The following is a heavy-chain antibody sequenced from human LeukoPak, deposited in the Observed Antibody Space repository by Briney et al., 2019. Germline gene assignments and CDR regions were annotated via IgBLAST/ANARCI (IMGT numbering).Heavy chain of an antibody. CDR3: ARHEGSYYDKSGYTFDY. CDR1: AGSVNSGSYY. Sequence: SDTLSLTCTVSAGSVNSGSYYWGWIRQPPGKGLEWIGSIHHSGNTYYNASLKSRVTISVDTSKNQFFLKLSSVTAADGAVYCCARHEGSYYDKSGYTFDYWGQGTLVTVSS. D-gene: IGHD3-22*01. CDR2: IHHSGNT. V-gene: IGHV4-39*01. J-gene: IGHJ4*02.